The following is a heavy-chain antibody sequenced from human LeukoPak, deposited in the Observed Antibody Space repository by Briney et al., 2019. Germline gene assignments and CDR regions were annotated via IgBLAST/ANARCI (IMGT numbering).Heavy chain of an antibody. CDR2: IYYSGST. V-gene: IGHV4-39*07. D-gene: IGHD6-13*01. J-gene: IGHJ5*02. Sequence: SETLSLTCTVSGGSISSSSYYWGWIRQPPGKGLEWIGSIYYSGSTYYNPSLKSRVTISVDTSKNQFSLKLSSVTAADTAVYYCARDSRRSLDPWGQGTLVTVSS. CDR3: ARDSRRSLDP. CDR1: GGSISSSSYY.